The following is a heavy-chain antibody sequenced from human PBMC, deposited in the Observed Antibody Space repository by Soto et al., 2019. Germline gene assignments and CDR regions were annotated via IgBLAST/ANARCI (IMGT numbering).Heavy chain of an antibody. CDR1: GGSFSGYY. V-gene: IGHV4-34*01. Sequence: SETLSLTCAVYGGSFSGYYWSWIRQPPGKGLEWIGEINHSGSTNYNPSLKSRVTISVDTSKNQFSLKLSSVTAADTAVYYCASISSSWYFKSMDVWGKGTTVTVSS. CDR3: ASISSSWYFKSMDV. J-gene: IGHJ6*03. D-gene: IGHD6-13*01. CDR2: INHSGST.